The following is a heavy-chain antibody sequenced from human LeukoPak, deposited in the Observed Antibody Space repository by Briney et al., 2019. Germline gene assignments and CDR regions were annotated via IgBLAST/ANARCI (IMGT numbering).Heavy chain of an antibody. J-gene: IGHJ4*02. CDR1: GYTFTGYY. CDR3: AREVEMATPSFDY. V-gene: IGHV1-46*01. D-gene: IGHD5-24*01. CDR2: INPSGGST. Sequence: ASVTVSCKASGYTFTGYYMHWVRQAPGQGLEWMGIINPSGGSTSYAQKFQGRVTMTRDTSTSTVYMELSSLRSEDTAVYYCAREVEMATPSFDYWGQGTLVTVSS.